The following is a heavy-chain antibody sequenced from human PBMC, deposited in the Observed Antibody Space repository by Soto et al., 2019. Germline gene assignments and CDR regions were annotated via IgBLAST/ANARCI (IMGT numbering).Heavy chain of an antibody. J-gene: IGHJ6*03. V-gene: IGHV1-8*01. CDR1: GYTFTSYD. CDR2: MNPNSGNT. CDR3: ARGPGYYYYMDV. Sequence: ASVKVSCKASGYTFTSYDINWVRQATGQGLEGMGWMNPNSGNTGYAQKFQGRVTMTRNTSISTAYMELSSLRSEDTAVYYCARGPGYYYYMDVWGKGTTVTVSS.